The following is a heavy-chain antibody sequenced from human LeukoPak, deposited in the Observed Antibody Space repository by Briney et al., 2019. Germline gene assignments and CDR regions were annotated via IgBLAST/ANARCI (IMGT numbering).Heavy chain of an antibody. Sequence: ASVKVSCKASGGTFSSYAISWVRQAPGQGLEWMGGIIPIFGTANYAQKFQGRVTITADESTSTAYMELRSLRSDDTAVYYCARVDSAAAGTPDFDYWGQGTLVTVSS. CDR1: GGTFSSYA. D-gene: IGHD6-13*01. J-gene: IGHJ4*02. V-gene: IGHV1-69*13. CDR3: ARVDSAAAGTPDFDY. CDR2: IIPIFGTA.